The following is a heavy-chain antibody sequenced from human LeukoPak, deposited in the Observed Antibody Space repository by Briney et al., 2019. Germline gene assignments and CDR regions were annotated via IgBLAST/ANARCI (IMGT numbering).Heavy chain of an antibody. CDR2: ITPNSGDT. V-gene: IGHV1-2*06. CDR3: ARGGRYSYGCALGY. J-gene: IGHJ4*02. D-gene: IGHD5-18*01. CDR1: GYTFTGYH. Sequence: GASVKVSCKASGYTFTGYHMHWVRLAPGQGLEWMGRITPNSGDTNYAQKFQGRVTMTRDTSTSTVYMELSSLRSEDTAVYYCARGGRYSYGCALGYWGQGTLVTVSS.